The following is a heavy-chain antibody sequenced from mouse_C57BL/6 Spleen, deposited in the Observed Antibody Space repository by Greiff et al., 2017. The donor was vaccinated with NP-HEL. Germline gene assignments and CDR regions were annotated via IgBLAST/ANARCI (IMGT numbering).Heavy chain of an antibody. Sequence: VQLQQSGAELVKPGASVKLSCKASGYTFTSYWMHWVKQRPGQGLEWIGMIHPNSGSTNYNEKFKSKATLTVDKSSSTAYMQLSSLTSEDSAVYYCARLGRGDYAMDYWGQGTSVTVSS. CDR3: ARLGRGDYAMDY. CDR1: GYTFTSYW. CDR2: IHPNSGST. J-gene: IGHJ4*01. V-gene: IGHV1-64*01. D-gene: IGHD4-1*01.